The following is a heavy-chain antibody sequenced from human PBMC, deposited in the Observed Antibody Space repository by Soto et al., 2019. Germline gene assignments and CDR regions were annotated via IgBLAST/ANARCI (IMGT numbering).Heavy chain of an antibody. V-gene: IGHV2-26*01. J-gene: IGHJ5*02. D-gene: IGHD3-3*01. CDR3: ARMPKYDFLGWFDP. CDR2: IFSNDEK. Sequence: QVTLKESGPVLVKPTETLTLTCTASGFSLSNARMGVSWIRQPPGKALEWLAHIFSNDEKSYSTSLKSRLTLSKDTSKSQVVLTMTNMDPVDTATYYCARMPKYDFLGWFDPWGQGTLVTVSS. CDR1: GFSLSNARMG.